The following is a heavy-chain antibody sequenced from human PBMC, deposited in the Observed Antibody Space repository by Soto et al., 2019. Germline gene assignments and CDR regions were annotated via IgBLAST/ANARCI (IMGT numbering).Heavy chain of an antibody. J-gene: IGHJ4*02. CDR2: INAGNGNT. CDR3: ARGITLPTPLDY. D-gene: IGHD1-20*01. CDR1: GDTFTSYA. V-gene: IGHV1-3*01. Sequence: ASVKVSRKACGDTFTSYAMHWVRQAPGQRLEWMGWINAGNGNTKYSQKFQGRVTITRDTSASTAYMELSSLRSEDTAVYYCARGITLPTPLDYWGQGTPVTAPQ.